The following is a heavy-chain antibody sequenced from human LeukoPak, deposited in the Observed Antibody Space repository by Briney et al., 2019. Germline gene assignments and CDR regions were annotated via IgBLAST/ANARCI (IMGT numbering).Heavy chain of an antibody. CDR3: ARGIVVVPAASDPFDY. V-gene: IGHV3-48*01. D-gene: IGHD2-2*01. CDR1: GFTFSSYA. Sequence: GGSLRLSCAASGFTFSSYAMHWVRQAPGKGLEWVSYISSSSSTIYYADSVKGRFTISRDNAKNSLYLQMNSLRAEDTAVYYCARGIVVVPAASDPFDYWGQGTLVTVSS. J-gene: IGHJ4*02. CDR2: ISSSSSTI.